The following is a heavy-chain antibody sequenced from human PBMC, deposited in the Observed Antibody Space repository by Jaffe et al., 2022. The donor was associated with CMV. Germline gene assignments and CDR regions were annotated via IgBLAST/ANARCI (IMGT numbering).Heavy chain of an antibody. CDR3: TKLAGEDY. J-gene: IGHJ4*02. CDR1: GFTFSSYW. V-gene: IGHV3-7*01. Sequence: EVQLVESGGGSVQPGGSLRLSCTASGFTFSSYWMTWVRQAPGKGLEWVANIKQDGSEKNYVDSVKGRFTISRDNAKNSLYLQMSSLRAEDTAVYYCTKLAGEDYWGQGTLVTVSS. D-gene: IGHD2-21*01. CDR2: IKQDGSEK.